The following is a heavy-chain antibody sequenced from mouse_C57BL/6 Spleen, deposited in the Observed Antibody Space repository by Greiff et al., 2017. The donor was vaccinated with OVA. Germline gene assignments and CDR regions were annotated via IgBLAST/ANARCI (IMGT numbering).Heavy chain of an antibody. CDR3: ARGSATVVASFDY. J-gene: IGHJ2*01. V-gene: IGHV1-55*01. CDR2: IYPGSGST. D-gene: IGHD1-1*01. CDR1: GFTFTSYW. Sequence: QVQLQQSGAELVKPGASVKLSCTASGFTFTSYWITWVQQRPGQGLEWIGDIYPGSGSTNYYEKFKSKATLTVDTSSSTAYMQLSSLTSEDSAVYYCARGSATVVASFDYWGQGTTLTVSS.